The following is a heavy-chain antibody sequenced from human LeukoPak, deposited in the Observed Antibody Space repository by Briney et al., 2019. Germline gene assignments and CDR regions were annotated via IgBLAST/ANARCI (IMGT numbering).Heavy chain of an antibody. CDR2: INPNSGGT. J-gene: IGHJ5*02. D-gene: IGHD3-16*02. V-gene: IGHV1-2*02. Sequence: ASVKVSCKASGYTFTGYYMHWVRQAPGQGLEWMGWINPNSGGTNYAQKFQGRVTMTRDTSISTAYMELSRLRSDDTAVYYCAREGLGEYYYVWGSYRTNWFDPWGQGTLVTVSS. CDR1: GYTFTGYY. CDR3: AREGLGEYYYVWGSYRTNWFDP.